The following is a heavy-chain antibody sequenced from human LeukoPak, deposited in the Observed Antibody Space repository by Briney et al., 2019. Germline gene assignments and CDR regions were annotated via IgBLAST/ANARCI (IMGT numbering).Heavy chain of an antibody. CDR2: IYTSGST. J-gene: IGHJ4*02. CDR1: GGSISSYY. V-gene: IGHV4-4*07. Sequence: SETLSLTCTVSGGSISSYYWSWIRQSAGKGLEWIGRIYTSGSTDYNPSLKSRVIMSVDTSKNQFSLKLSPVTAADTAMYYCARNGGSGTYYDGSFDYWGQGTLVTVSS. D-gene: IGHD1-26*01. CDR3: ARNGGSGTYYDGSFDY.